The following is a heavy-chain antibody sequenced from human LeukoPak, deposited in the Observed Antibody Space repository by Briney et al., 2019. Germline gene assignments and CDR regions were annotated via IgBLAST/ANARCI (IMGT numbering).Heavy chain of an antibody. D-gene: IGHD3-3*01. CDR2: IYYSGST. Sequence: SQTMSLTCTVSGGSISSGDYYWSWIRQPPGKGLEWIGYIYYSGSTCYNPSLKSRVTISVATSKNQFSLKLSSVTAADTAVYYCARVNFWSGYVYYMDVWGKGTTVTVSS. CDR1: GGSISSGDYY. CDR3: ARVNFWSGYVYYMDV. V-gene: IGHV4-30-4*08. J-gene: IGHJ6*03.